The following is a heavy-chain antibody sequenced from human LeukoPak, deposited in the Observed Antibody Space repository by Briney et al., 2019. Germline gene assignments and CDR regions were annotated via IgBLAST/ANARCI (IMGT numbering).Heavy chain of an antibody. D-gene: IGHD2-21*01. CDR1: GGSISSGNYY. CDR2: IYSSGST. Sequence: SETLSLTCSVSGGSISSGNYYWSWIRQPAGKGLEFIGHIYSSGSTHYNPSLKSRVTISVDTSKNQISLKLSSMTAADTAVYYCARVGGDYSYYYMDVWGKGTSVTVSS. V-gene: IGHV4-61*09. J-gene: IGHJ6*03. CDR3: ARVGGDYSYYYMDV.